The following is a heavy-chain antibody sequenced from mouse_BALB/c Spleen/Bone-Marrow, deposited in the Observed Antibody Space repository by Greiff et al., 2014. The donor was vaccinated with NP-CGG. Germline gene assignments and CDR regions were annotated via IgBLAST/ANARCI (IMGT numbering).Heavy chain of an antibody. J-gene: IGHJ2*01. V-gene: IGHV1S56*01. CDR2: IYPGDLNT. CDR3: VREDYGSVSFDY. D-gene: IGHD1-1*01. Sequence: VQGVESGPELVKPGASVRISCKVSGYTFTTYYLHWVKQRPGQGLEWIGWIYPGDLNTKYNEQFKVTATLTADKSSSTAYMQLSSLTSEDSAVYFCVREDYGSVSFDYWGQGTTLTVSS. CDR1: GYTFTTYY.